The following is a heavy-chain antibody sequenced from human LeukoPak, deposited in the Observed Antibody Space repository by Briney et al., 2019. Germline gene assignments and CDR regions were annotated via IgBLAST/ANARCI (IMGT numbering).Heavy chain of an antibody. Sequence: GGSLRLSCAASGFTFSRYWLHWVRQPPGKGLVWLSRLNADDKTTSYADSVKGRFTTSGDDARKTLYLQMNSLSAEDTAVYYCLTIVETTTGAFDIWGQGAMVTVSS. V-gene: IGHV3-74*01. CDR3: LTIVETTTGAFDI. CDR2: LNADDKTT. J-gene: IGHJ3*02. CDR1: GFTFSRYW. D-gene: IGHD5-18*01.